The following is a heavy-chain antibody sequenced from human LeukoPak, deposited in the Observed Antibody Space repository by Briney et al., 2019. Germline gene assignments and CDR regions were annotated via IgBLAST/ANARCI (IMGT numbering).Heavy chain of an antibody. CDR2: VYHSGST. J-gene: IGHJ4*02. D-gene: IGHD2-21*02. CDR3: ARDLGTAGRPNDN. CDR1: GGSISSNNW. Sequence: SGTLSLTCLVSGGSISSNNWWSWVRQPPGKGLEWIGEVYHSGSTNYNPSLQSRVTISVDKSKNQFCLKLSSVTAADTAVFFCARDLGTAGRPNDNWGRGTLVTVSS. V-gene: IGHV4-4*02.